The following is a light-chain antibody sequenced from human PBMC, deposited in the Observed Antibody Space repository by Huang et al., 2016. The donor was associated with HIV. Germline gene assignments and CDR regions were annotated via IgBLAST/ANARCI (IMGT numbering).Light chain of an antibody. J-gene: IGKJ2*01. CDR3: QQYHSTPPT. V-gene: IGKV4-1*01. CDR2: WAS. Sequence: DIVMTQSPKSLSVSLGGSATINCKSSRTVLYSLSNNNVLSGYQLNPGHPPRRLIYWASTRQSGVPDRFSGIGSGTDFTLTISSLQAEDVAVYFCQQYHSTPPTFGQGTRLEIK. CDR1: RTVLYSLSNNNV.